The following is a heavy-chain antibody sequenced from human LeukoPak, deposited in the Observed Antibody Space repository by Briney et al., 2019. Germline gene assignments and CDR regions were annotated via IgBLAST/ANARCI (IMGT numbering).Heavy chain of an antibody. Sequence: SETLSLTCTVSGGSISSSSYYWAWIRQPPGKGLEWIGSLHYSGRTVYNPALNSRGTISADTSKNQFSLKLTSVTAADTAVYYCAMYCSTASCSPFDYWGRGTLVTVSS. CDR2: LHYSGRT. CDR1: GGSISSSSYY. V-gene: IGHV4-39*01. CDR3: AMYCSTASCSPFDY. J-gene: IGHJ4*02. D-gene: IGHD2-2*01.